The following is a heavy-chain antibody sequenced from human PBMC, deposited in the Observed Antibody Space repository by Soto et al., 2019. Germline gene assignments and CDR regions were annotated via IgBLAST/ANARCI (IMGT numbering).Heavy chain of an antibody. J-gene: IGHJ3*02. CDR2: ISYDGSNK. CDR3: AREGEAFDI. Sequence: PGGSLRLSCAASGFTFRSYTMHWVRQAPGKGLEWVAVISYDGSNKYYADSVKGRFTISRDNSKNTLYLQMNSLRAEDTAVYSCAREGEAFDIWGQGTMVTVSS. CDR1: GFTFRSYT. V-gene: IGHV3-30-3*01.